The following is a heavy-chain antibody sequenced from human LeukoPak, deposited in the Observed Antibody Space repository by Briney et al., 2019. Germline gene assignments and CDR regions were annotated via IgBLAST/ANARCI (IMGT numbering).Heavy chain of an antibody. J-gene: IGHJ3*02. CDR2: IIPIFGTA. V-gene: IGHV1-69*13. D-gene: IGHD3-9*01. Sequence: SVKVSCKASGGTFSSYAISWVRQAPGQGLEWMGGIIPIFGTANYAQKFRGRVTITADESTSTAYMELSSLRSEDTAVYYCARSDILTGYAFDIWGQGTMVTVSS. CDR1: GGTFSSYA. CDR3: ARSDILTGYAFDI.